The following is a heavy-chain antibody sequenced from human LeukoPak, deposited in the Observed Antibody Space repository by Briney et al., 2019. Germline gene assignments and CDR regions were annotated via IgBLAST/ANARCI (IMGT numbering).Heavy chain of an antibody. CDR3: AANPGGSYSPGVY. J-gene: IGHJ4*02. CDR2: IVVGSGKT. Sequence: SVKVSCKASGFTFTSSAVQWVRQARGQRLEWIGWIVVGSGKTNYAQKFQERVTFTRDMSTSTAYMELSSLRSDDTAVYYCAANPGGSYSPGVYWGQGTLVTVSS. D-gene: IGHD1-26*01. V-gene: IGHV1-58*01. CDR1: GFTFTSSA.